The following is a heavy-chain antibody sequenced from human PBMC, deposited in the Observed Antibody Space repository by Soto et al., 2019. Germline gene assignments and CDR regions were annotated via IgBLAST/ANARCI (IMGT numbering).Heavy chain of an antibody. CDR3: EWGGPDFFDI. CDR2: IRSKAYGGTT. J-gene: IGHJ3*02. CDR1: GFTFGDYA. V-gene: IGHV3-49*03. Sequence: GGSLSLSCTASGFTFGDYAMSWFRQAPGKGLEWVGFIRSKAYGGTTEYAASVKGRFTISRDDSKSIAYLQMNSLKTEDTAVYYCEWGGPDFFDIWGQGTMVTVSS. D-gene: IGHD3-10*01.